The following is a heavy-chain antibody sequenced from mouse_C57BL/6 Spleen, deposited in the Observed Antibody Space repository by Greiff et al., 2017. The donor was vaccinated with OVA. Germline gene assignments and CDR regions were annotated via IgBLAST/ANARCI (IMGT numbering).Heavy chain of an antibody. CDR3: ARRLRSFDY. D-gene: IGHD1-1*01. CDR2: ISSGSSTI. Sequence: EVQLMESGGGLVKPGGSLKLSCAASGFTFSDYGMHWVRQAPEKGLEWVAYISSGSSTIYYADTVKGRFTISRDNAKNTLFLPMTSLRSEDTAMYYCARRLRSFDYWGKGTTLTVSS. J-gene: IGHJ2*01. CDR1: GFTFSDYG. V-gene: IGHV5-17*01.